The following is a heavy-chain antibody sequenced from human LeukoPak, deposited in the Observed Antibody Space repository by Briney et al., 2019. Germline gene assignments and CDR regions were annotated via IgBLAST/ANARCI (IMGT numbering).Heavy chain of an antibody. D-gene: IGHD4-23*01. CDR1: GGSISSYY. CDR3: ARAPGEVVTPGAFDI. J-gene: IGHJ3*02. Sequence: SETLSLTCTVSGGSISSYYWSWLRQPPGKGLEWIGYIYYSGSTNYNPSLKSRVTIPVDTSKNQFSLKLSSVTAADTAVYYCARAPGEVVTPGAFDIWGQGTMVTVSS. V-gene: IGHV4-59*01. CDR2: IYYSGST.